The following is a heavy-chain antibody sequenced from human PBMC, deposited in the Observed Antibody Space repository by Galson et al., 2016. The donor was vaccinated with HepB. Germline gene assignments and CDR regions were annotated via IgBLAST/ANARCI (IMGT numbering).Heavy chain of an antibody. CDR1: GFTFSSYA. CDR2: ISSSGNTV. V-gene: IGHV3-11*01. Sequence: SLRLSCAASGFTFSSYAMSWVRQAPGKGLEWVSYISSSGNTVYYADSVKGRFTISRDNAKNSLHLQMNSLRAEDTAVYYCATGGQRYFEHWGQGTLVTVSS. J-gene: IGHJ1*01. D-gene: IGHD6-25*01. CDR3: ATGGQRYFEH.